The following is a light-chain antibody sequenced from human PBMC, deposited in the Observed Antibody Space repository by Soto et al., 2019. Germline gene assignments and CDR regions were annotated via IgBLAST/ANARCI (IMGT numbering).Light chain of an antibody. CDR1: SNDIGGSDF. CDR3: NACTRTNTYV. J-gene: IGLJ1*01. CDR2: DLI. V-gene: IGLV2-14*03. Sequence: QSALTQPASVSGSPGQSITISCTGTSNDIGGSDFVSWYQQHPGKAPKLIIYDLINRPSGVPNRFSGSKSGNTASLTISGLHAEDEADYYCNACTRTNTYVFGTGTKVTVL.